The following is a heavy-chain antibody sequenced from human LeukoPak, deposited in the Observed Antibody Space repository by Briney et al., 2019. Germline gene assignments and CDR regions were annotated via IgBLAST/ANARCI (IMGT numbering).Heavy chain of an antibody. CDR1: GYTFTGYY. CDR2: INFNSGGT. V-gene: IGHV1-2*02. D-gene: IGHD3-22*01. CDR3: ALMTYYYDSSGYYYPDY. Sequence: ASVKVSCKASGYTFTGYYMHWVRQAPGQGLEWMGWINFNSGGTNYTQKFQGRVTMTRDTSISTAYMELSRLRSDDTAVYYCALMTYYYDSSGYYYPDYWGQGTLVAVSS. J-gene: IGHJ4*02.